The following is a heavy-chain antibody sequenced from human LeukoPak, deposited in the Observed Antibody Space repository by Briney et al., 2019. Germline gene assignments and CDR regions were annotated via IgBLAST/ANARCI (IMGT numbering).Heavy chain of an antibody. Sequence: KASETLSLTCSVSGGSMSGYYWSWVRQPPGKGLEWIGNIYYSGSTNYNPPLKSRVTISVDTSKNQFSLNLSSVTAADMAVYYCARAPPYFDILREYYFDHWGQGTLVTVSS. V-gene: IGHV4-59*01. D-gene: IGHD3-9*01. J-gene: IGHJ4*02. CDR2: IYYSGST. CDR1: GGSMSGYY. CDR3: ARAPPYFDILREYYFDH.